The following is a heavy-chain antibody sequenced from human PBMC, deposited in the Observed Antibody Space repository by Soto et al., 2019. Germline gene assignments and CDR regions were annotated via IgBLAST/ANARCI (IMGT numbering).Heavy chain of an antibody. CDR2: IWYDGSNK. V-gene: IGHV3-33*01. CDR3: ARDGTMVRGVIGLGGMDV. CDR1: GFTFSSYG. D-gene: IGHD3-10*01. Sequence: QVQLVESGGGVVQPGRSLRLSCAASGFTFSSYGMHWVRQAPGKGLEWVAVIWYDGSNKYYADSVKGRFTISRDNSQVTLYLQMNSLRAEDTAVYYWARDGTMVRGVIGLGGMDVWGQGTTVTVSS. J-gene: IGHJ6*02.